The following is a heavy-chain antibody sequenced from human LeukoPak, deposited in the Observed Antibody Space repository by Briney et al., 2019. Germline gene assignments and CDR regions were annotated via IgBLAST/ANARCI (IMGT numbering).Heavy chain of an antibody. D-gene: IGHD3-10*01. CDR2: ILYDGSNK. Sequence: GGSLRLSCAASGFTFSTYGMHWVRQAPGKVLEWVAFILYDGSNKYYADSVKGRFTISRDSSKNTLYLQMNSLRVEDTAVYYCAKDGTRGIRFGKIAHYFDYWGQGTLVTVSS. CDR1: GFTFSTYG. V-gene: IGHV3-30*02. J-gene: IGHJ4*02. CDR3: AKDGTRGIRFGKIAHYFDY.